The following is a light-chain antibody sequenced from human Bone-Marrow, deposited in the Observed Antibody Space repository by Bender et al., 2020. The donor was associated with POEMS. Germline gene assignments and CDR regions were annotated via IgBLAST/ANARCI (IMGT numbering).Light chain of an antibody. CDR3: SSFTGGRTVV. J-gene: IGLJ2*01. CDR1: NSGFGGFTY. Sequence: QSALTQPASVSGSPGQSITISCTGINSGFGGFTYVSWYQQYPGKAPKLISSDVSGRPLEDSSRFSGSKSDNTASLTISGLQSDDEAVYYCSSFTGGRTVVFGGGTQLTVL. V-gene: IGLV2-14*01. CDR2: DVS.